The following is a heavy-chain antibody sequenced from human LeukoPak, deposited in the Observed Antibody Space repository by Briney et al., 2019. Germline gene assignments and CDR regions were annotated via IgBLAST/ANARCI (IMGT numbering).Heavy chain of an antibody. Sequence: PGGSLRLSCAASGFNFNVYSMNWVRQAPGKGLEWISYMTSDSNTIYYADSVRGRFTISRDNAKKSVYLELSNLRAADTAMYYCARSTEWFADYWGQGTLVTVSS. D-gene: IGHD3-3*01. V-gene: IGHV3-48*01. CDR2: MTSDSNTI. CDR1: GFNFNVYS. J-gene: IGHJ4*02. CDR3: ARSTEWFADY.